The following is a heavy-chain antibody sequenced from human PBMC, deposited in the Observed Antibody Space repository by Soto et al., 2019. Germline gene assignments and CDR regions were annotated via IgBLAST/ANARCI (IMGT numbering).Heavy chain of an antibody. Sequence: SETLSLTCAVYGGSFSGYYWSWIRQPPEMGLEWIGEINHSGSTNYNPSLKSRVTISVDTSKTQFSLKLSSVTAADTAVYYCARGFVDGGNTVVFDYWGQGTLVTVSS. CDR3: ARGFVDGGNTVVFDY. V-gene: IGHV4-34*01. CDR2: INHSGST. CDR1: GGSFSGYY. J-gene: IGHJ4*02. D-gene: IGHD2-15*01.